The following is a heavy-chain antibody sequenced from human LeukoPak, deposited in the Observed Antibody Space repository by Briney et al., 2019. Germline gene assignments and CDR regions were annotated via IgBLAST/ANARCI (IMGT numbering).Heavy chain of an antibody. CDR3: ARVRDSSGYDWFDP. CDR2: IYYSGST. V-gene: IGHV4-39*07. CDR1: GASISSRGYY. J-gene: IGHJ5*02. Sequence: SETLSLTCTVSGASISSRGYYWGWIRQPPEKGLEWIGSIYYSGSTLYNPSLNSRVTISVDTSKNQFSLKLSSVTAADTAVYYCARVRDSSGYDWFDPWGQGTLVTVSS. D-gene: IGHD3-22*01.